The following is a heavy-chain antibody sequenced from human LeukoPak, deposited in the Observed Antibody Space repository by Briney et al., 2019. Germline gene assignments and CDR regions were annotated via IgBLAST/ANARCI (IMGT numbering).Heavy chain of an antibody. CDR3: AREDYDFWSGYNYRYHYYMDV. V-gene: IGHV7-4-1*02. J-gene: IGHJ6*03. Sequence: GASVKVSCKTSGYTFTKYAINWVRHAPGQGLEWMGWINTNTGNPTYSHGFTGRFVFSLDTSVGTAYLQISSLKAEDTAVYYCAREDYDFWSGYNYRYHYYMDVWGKGTMVSVS. D-gene: IGHD3-3*01. CDR2: INTNTGNP. CDR1: GYTFTKYA.